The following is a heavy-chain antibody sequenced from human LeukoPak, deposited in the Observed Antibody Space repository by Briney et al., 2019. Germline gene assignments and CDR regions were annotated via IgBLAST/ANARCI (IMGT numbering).Heavy chain of an antibody. D-gene: IGHD3-10*01. CDR1: GGSISSYY. CDR3: ARHSSAWFGELLFDY. J-gene: IGHJ4*02. Sequence: SETLSLTCTVSGGSISSYYWSWIRQPPGKGLEWIGYIYYSGSTNYNPSLKSRVTISVDTSKNQFSLKLSSVTAADTAVYYCARHSSAWFGELLFDYWGQGTLVTVSS. V-gene: IGHV4-59*08. CDR2: IYYSGST.